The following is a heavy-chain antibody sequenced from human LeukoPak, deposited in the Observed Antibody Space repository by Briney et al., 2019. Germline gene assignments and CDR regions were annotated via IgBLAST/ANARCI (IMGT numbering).Heavy chain of an antibody. CDR2: ISYDGSNK. CDR3: AKDSEMATPRDYFDY. D-gene: IGHD5-24*01. CDR1: GFTFSSYG. V-gene: IGHV3-30*18. J-gene: IGHJ4*02. Sequence: GGSLRLSCAASGFTFSSYGMHWVRQAPGKGLEWVAVISYDGSNKYYADSVKGRFTISRDNSKNTLYLQMNSLRAEDTAVYYCAKDSEMATPRDYFDYWGQGTLVTVSS.